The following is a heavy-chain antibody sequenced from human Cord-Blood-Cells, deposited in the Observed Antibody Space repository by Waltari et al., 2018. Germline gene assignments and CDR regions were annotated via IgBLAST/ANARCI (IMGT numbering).Heavy chain of an antibody. V-gene: IGHV3-33*01. Sequence: QVQLVESGGGVVQPGRSLRISCAASGFTFSSYAMHWVRQAPGKGLEWVAVIWYDGSNKYYADSVKGRFTISRDNSKNTLYLQMNSLRAEDTAVYYCARGKGEVFDIWGQGTMVTVSS. CDR1: GFTFSSYA. CDR3: ARGKGEVFDI. J-gene: IGHJ3*02. CDR2: IWYDGSNK.